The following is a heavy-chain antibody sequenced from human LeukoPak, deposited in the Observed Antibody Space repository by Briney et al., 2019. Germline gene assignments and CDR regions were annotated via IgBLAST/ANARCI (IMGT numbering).Heavy chain of an antibody. Sequence: PVKVSCTASGGTFRSSAISRVRQAPGQGLEWMGRIIPILGIANYAQKFQGRVTITADKSTSTAYMELSSLRSEDTAVYYCARARSVDDRALWYYFDYWGQGTLVTVSS. J-gene: IGHJ4*02. CDR2: IIPILGIA. CDR1: GGTFRSSA. D-gene: IGHD3-10*01. CDR3: ARARSVDDRALWYYFDY. V-gene: IGHV1-69*04.